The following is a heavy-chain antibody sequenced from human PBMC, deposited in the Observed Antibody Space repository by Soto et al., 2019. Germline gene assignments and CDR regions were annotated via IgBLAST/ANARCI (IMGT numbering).Heavy chain of an antibody. V-gene: IGHV3-23*01. D-gene: IGHD3-9*01. Sequence: EEQLLESGGGLVQPGGSLRLSCAASGFTFNNYAMTWVRQAPGKGLEWVSTISGRGDITYYADSVKGLFSISRDNSKNPLYLQMNSLRAEDTAVYYCAQRGHLIGYFRFDYWGQGTLVTVSS. CDR2: ISGRGDIT. CDR3: AQRGHLIGYFRFDY. CDR1: GFTFNNYA. J-gene: IGHJ4*02.